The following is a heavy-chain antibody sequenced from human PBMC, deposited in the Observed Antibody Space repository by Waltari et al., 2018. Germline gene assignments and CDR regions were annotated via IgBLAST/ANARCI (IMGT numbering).Heavy chain of an antibody. J-gene: IGHJ4*02. CDR2: ISSRSGNR. CDR3: ARGVSITETPWFAY. D-gene: IGHD5-12*01. Sequence: EVQLVESGGGQVKPGGSLRLSCATSGFTFRTYSLNWVRQAPGKGMELGSSISSRSGNRYYADSVKGRCTISRDNAKNSMYMQLNSLRVEETAIYYCARGVSITETPWFAYWGQGTLVTVSS. CDR1: GFTFRTYS. V-gene: IGHV3-21*02.